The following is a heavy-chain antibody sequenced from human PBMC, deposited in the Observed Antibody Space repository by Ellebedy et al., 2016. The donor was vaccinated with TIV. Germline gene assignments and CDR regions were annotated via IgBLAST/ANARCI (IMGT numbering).Heavy chain of an antibody. V-gene: IGHV3-74*01. Sequence: PGGSLRLSCVASGFTFSSYWMHWVRQGPGKGLVWVSRINSDESSTSYADSVKGRFTISRDNAKNTLYLQMNSLTAEDTTVYYCARSDAFDIWGQGTMVTVSS. CDR1: GFTFSSYW. CDR2: INSDESST. J-gene: IGHJ3*02. CDR3: ARSDAFDI.